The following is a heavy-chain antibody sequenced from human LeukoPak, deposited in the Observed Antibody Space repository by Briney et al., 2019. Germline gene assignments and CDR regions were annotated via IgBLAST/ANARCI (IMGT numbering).Heavy chain of an antibody. J-gene: IGHJ6*03. Sequence: GASVKVSCKASGYTFTSYDINWVRQATGQGLEWMGWMNPNSGNTGYAQKFQGRVTMTRNTSISTAYMELSSLRSEDTAVYYCARGYSDEALGWFGYYYYYMDVWGKGTTVTISS. CDR2: MNPNSGNT. V-gene: IGHV1-8*01. CDR3: ARGYSDEALGWFGYYYYYMDV. CDR1: GYTFTSYD. D-gene: IGHD3-10*01.